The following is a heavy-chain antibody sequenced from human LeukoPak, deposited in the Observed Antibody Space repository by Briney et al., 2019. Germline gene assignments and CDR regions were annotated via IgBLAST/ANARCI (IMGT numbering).Heavy chain of an antibody. V-gene: IGHV1-69*05. CDR3: ARDMWRVRGDAFDI. J-gene: IGHJ3*02. CDR1: GGTFNSYA. CDR2: IIPIFGTA. D-gene: IGHD6-19*01. Sequence: SVKVSCKASGGTFNSYAISWVRQAPGQGLEWMGGIIPIFGTANYAQKFQGRVTITTDESTSTAYMELSSLRSEDTAVYYCARDMWRVRGDAFDIWGQGTMVTVSS.